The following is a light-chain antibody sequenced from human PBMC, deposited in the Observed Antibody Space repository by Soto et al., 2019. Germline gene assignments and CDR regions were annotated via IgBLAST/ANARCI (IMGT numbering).Light chain of an antibody. CDR2: EVS. CDR1: STDVGAYNY. J-gene: IGLJ1*01. Sequence: QSVLTQLASVSGSPGQSITISCTGSSTDVGAYNYVSWYQQYPGQAPNLLIYEVSRRPSGFSHRFSGSKSVNTASLTISGLQAEDEADYSCDSYTAISTYVFGTGTKVTVL. CDR3: DSYTAISTYV. V-gene: IGLV2-14*01.